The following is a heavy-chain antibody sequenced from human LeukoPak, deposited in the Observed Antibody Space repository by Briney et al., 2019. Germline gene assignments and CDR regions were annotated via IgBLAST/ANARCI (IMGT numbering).Heavy chain of an antibody. CDR2: IGSSASTI. CDR3: ARGSTHYDVLTGYHYYFDY. J-gene: IGHJ4*02. D-gene: IGHD3-9*01. Sequence: GGSLRLSCAASGFTFSSYEMNWVRQAPGKGLEWVSYIGSSASTIYYADSVKGRFTISRDNAKNSLYLQMNSLRAEDTALYYCARGSTHYDVLTGYHYYFDYWGQGTLVTVSS. V-gene: IGHV3-48*03. CDR1: GFTFSSYE.